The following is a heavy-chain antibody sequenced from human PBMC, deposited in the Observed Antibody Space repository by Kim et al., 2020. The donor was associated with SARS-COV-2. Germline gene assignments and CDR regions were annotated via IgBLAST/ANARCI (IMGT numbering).Heavy chain of an antibody. J-gene: IGHJ4*02. CDR1: GGSIYSYF. CDR3: VRGDVAGKTWPYDY. Sequence: SETLSLTCTVSGGSIYSYFWSWIRQPAGKGLEWIGRIYSSGSTNYNPSPYLKSRVTMSVDTSRNQFSLKLSSVTAADTAVYYCVRGDVAGKTWPYDYWGQGILVTVSS. V-gene: IGHV4-4*07. D-gene: IGHD2-21*01. CDR2: IYSSGST.